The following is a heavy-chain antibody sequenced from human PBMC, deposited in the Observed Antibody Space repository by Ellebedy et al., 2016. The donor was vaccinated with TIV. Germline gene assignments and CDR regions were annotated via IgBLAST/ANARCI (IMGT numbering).Heavy chain of an antibody. Sequence: SETLSLXCTVFGGSISTGYYWAWLRQPPGKGLEWIGIIYYTGSTYHNPSLKSRVTMSVDTSKKEFSLKVRSVTATDTAVYYCARTPLSLGHCSTTACSFFDAWGQGILVTVSS. CDR1: GGSISTGYY. CDR3: ARTPLSLGHCSTTACSFFDA. J-gene: IGHJ4*02. V-gene: IGHV4-39*01. D-gene: IGHD2-2*01. CDR2: IYYTGST.